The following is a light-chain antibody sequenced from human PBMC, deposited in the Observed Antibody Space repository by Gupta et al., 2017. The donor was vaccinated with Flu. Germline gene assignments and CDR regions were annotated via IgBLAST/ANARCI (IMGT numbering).Light chain of an antibody. Sequence: MVMTQSPATLSVSPGETATLACTASQSFGNNLAWYQQKPGQAPRLLINGASVRATSIPARFSGGGSGTEFTLTISSLQSEDFAVYYCQQYNDRPYTFGRGTKLEIK. V-gene: IGKV3-15*01. J-gene: IGKJ2*01. CDR3: QQYNDRPYT. CDR1: QSFGNN. CDR2: GAS.